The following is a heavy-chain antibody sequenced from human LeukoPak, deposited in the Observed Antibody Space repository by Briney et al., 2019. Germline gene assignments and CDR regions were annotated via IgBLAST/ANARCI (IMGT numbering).Heavy chain of an antibody. J-gene: IGHJ4*02. D-gene: IGHD2-21*02. CDR2: ISTSRSSI. Sequence: GGSLRLSCAASGFTFSSYTMNWVRQAPGKGPEWLSYISTSRSSIHYADSVRGRFTVSRDNAKSLLYLQMNSLRAEDTAIYYCARGSDAYCGGGCYSLGYWGQGTLVTVSS. V-gene: IGHV3-48*04. CDR3: ARGSDAYCGGGCYSLGY. CDR1: GFTFSSYT.